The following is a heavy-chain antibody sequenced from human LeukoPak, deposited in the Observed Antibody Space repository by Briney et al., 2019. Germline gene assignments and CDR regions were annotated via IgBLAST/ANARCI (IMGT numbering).Heavy chain of an antibody. CDR2: ISGSGGST. V-gene: IGHV3-23*01. CDR1: GFTFSSYA. D-gene: IGHD1-26*01. CDR3: AKNREGGSTCPDC. Sequence: PGGSLRLSCAASGFTFSSYAMSWVRQAPGKGLEWVSVISGSGGSTNYAGSVKGRFTISRDNSENTLYLQMNSLRAEDTAVYYCAKNREGGSTCPDCWGQGTLVTVSS. J-gene: IGHJ4*02.